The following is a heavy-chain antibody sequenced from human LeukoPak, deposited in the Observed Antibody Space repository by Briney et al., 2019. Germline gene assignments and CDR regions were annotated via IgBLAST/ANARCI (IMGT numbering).Heavy chain of an antibody. D-gene: IGHD3-10*01. CDR2: ISAYNGNT. CDR1: GYTFTSYG. CDR3: ARESTMVRGVIINWFDP. J-gene: IGHJ5*02. Sequence: ASVKVSCKASGYTFTSYGISWVRQAPGQGLEWMGWISAYNGNTNYAQELQGRVTMTTDTSTSTAYMELRSLRSDDTAVYYCARESTMVRGVIINWFDPWGQGTLVTVSS. V-gene: IGHV1-18*01.